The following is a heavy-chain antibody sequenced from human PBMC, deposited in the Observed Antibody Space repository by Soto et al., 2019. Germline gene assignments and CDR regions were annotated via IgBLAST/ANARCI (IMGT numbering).Heavy chain of an antibody. V-gene: IGHV1-18*01. CDR2: ISAYNGNT. CDR1: GYTFTSYG. J-gene: IGHJ4*02. CDR3: ARDSSPDILTGYYID. Sequence: ASVKVSCTASGYTFTSYGISWVRQAPGQGLEWMGWISAYNGNTNYAQKLQGRVTMTTDTSTSTAYMELRSLRSDDTAVYYCARDSSPDILTGYYIDWGQGTLVTVSS. D-gene: IGHD3-9*01.